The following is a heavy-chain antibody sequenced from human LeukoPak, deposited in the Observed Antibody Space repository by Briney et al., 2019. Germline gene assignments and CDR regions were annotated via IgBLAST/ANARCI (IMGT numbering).Heavy chain of an antibody. CDR2: IRYDGSNK. Sequence: GGSLRLSCAASGFTFSSYGMHWVRQAPGKGLEWVAFIRYDGSNKYYADSVKGRFTISRDNSKNTLYLQMNSLRAEDTAVYYCAKDMGIVVPSYFDYWGQGTLVTVSS. V-gene: IGHV3-30*02. D-gene: IGHD3-22*01. J-gene: IGHJ4*02. CDR1: GFTFSSYG. CDR3: AKDMGIVVPSYFDY.